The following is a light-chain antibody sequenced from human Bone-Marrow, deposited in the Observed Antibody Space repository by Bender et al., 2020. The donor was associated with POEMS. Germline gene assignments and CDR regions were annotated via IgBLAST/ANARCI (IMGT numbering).Light chain of an antibody. CDR2: EDN. Sequence: SFELTQPPSVSVSPGHTANITCSGDQLGDQYASWYQLKPGQSPVLVIYEDNKRPSGIPERFSGSNSGNTATLTISGTQALDEADYYCQAWDTSSVVFDGGTKLTVL. V-gene: IGLV3-1*01. CDR1: QLGDQY. CDR3: QAWDTSSVV. J-gene: IGLJ2*01.